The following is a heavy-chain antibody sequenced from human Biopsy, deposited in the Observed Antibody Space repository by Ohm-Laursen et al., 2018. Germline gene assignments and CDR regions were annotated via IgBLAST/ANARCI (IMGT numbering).Heavy chain of an antibody. CDR1: RGSISSYY. CDR3: ARDRGYYSDRTVPGYFDL. V-gene: IGHV4-59*01. D-gene: IGHD3-22*01. CDR2: MSNSGST. Sequence: SDTLSLTCTVSRGSISSYYWSWIRQPPGKGLEWIGYMSNSGSTNYNPSLKTRVTISLDTPKNHFSLRLRSVTPADTAIYYCARDRGYYSDRTVPGYFDLWGRGTLVTVSS. J-gene: IGHJ2*01.